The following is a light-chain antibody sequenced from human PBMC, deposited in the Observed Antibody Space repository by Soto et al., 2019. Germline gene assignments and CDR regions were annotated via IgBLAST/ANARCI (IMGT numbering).Light chain of an antibody. CDR2: WAS. CDR1: QSVLHPSNKKNY. V-gene: IGKV4-1*01. Sequence: DILMTQSPDSLAVSLGERATITCRSSQSVLHPSNKKNYLAWYQQRPGQPPKLLVYWASIRDSGVPDRFSGSGAGTAFSLTINRLQPENVAVYYCQQYYDTPPITFGQGTRLEI. CDR3: QQYYDTPPIT. J-gene: IGKJ5*01.